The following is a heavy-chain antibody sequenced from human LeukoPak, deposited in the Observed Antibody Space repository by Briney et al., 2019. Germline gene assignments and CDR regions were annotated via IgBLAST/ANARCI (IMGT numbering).Heavy chain of an antibody. CDR2: ISTSSSYI. J-gene: IGHJ3*02. CDR1: GFTFSHYN. Sequence: GGSRRLSCAASGFTFSHYNMNWVRQAPGKGLEWVSSISTSSSYIYYADSVKGRFTVSRDNAKNSLYLQMNSLRAEDTAVYYCARCLGSGSYLFDAFDIWGPGTMVTVSS. D-gene: IGHD1-26*01. CDR3: ARCLGSGSYLFDAFDI. V-gene: IGHV3-21*01.